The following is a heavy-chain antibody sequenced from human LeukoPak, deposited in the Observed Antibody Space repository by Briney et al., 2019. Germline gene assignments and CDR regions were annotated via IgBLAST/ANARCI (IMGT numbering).Heavy chain of an antibody. CDR3: VQTTGWPGFDY. D-gene: IGHD1-1*01. V-gene: IGHV4-4*09. CDR1: GGSISRFY. CDR2: IYSGVPT. J-gene: IGHJ4*02. Sequence: PSETLSLTCTTSGGSISRFYWSWVRQPPGKGLEWIGNIYSGVPTYFNPSLKSRVIISVDTSKNQFSLNLTSVTAADTAMYYCVQTTGWPGFDYWGQGILVTVSS.